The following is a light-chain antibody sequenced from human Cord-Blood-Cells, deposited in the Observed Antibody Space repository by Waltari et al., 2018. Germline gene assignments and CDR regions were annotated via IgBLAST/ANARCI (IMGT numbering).Light chain of an antibody. CDR2: GNS. J-gene: IGLJ1*01. V-gene: IGLV1-40*01. Sequence: QSVLPPPPSVSGAPGQRVTIPAPGTTSNIGPGNDGPSYQQLPGTAPKLLIYGNSNRPSGVPDRFSGSKSGTSASLAITGLQAEDEADYYCQSYDSSLSGYVFGTGTKVTVL. CDR1: TSNIGPGND. CDR3: QSYDSSLSGYV.